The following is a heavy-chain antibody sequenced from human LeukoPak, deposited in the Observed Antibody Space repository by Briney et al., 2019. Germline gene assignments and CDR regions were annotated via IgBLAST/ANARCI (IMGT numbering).Heavy chain of an antibody. CDR2: ISSSSSTI. CDR1: GFTFSSYS. J-gene: IGHJ4*02. Sequence: HSGGSLRLSCAASGFTFSSYSMNWVRQASGKGLEWVSYISSSSSTIYYADSVEGRFTISRDNSKNTLYLELISLTAEDTAVYYCAKDDAWIRFGEWSQGTLVTVSS. D-gene: IGHD3-10*01. V-gene: IGHV3-48*01. CDR3: AKDDAWIRFGE.